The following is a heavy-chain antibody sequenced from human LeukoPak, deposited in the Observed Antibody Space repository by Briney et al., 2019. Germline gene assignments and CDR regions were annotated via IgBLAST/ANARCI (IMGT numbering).Heavy chain of an antibody. Sequence: SETLSLTCTVSGGSISSYYWSWIRQPAGKGLEWIGRIYTSGSTNYNPSLKSRVTMSVDTSKNQFSLKLSSVTAADTAVYYCARDVTFYAVVPAAIFGADYYYYMDVWGKGTTVTVSS. CDR3: ARDVTFYAVVPAAIFGADYYYYMDV. D-gene: IGHD2-2*02. J-gene: IGHJ6*03. V-gene: IGHV4-4*07. CDR1: GGSISSYY. CDR2: IYTSGST.